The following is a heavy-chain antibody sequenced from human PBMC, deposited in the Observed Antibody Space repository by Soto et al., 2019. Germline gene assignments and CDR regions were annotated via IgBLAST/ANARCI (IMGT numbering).Heavy chain of an antibody. J-gene: IGHJ5*02. CDR2: IYHSGST. CDR1: GGSISSNKW. V-gene: IGHV4-4*02. Sequence: QVQLQESGPGLVKPSGTLSLTCAVSGGSISSNKWWSWVRQSPGKGLEWIGEIYHSGSTNYNPSFKSRVTISVDKSKNQFSLILKAVTAADTSVYYCSGDQTGTTSDNWFDPWGQGTLVTVSS. D-gene: IGHD1-7*01. CDR3: SGDQTGTTSDNWFDP.